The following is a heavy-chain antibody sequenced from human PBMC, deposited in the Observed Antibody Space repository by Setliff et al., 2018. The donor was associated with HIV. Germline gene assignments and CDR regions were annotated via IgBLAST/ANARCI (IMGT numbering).Heavy chain of an antibody. V-gene: IGHV4-34*01. CDR3: ARGGLGDGYNRDS. CDR1: GGSFSGYH. D-gene: IGHD5-12*01. Sequence: SETLSLTCAVYGGSFSGYHWSWIRQPPGKGLEWIGEINHSGTTNYNTSLKSRVTISVDTSKKQFSLKLNSVTAADTAVYYCARGGLGDGYNRDSWGQGTLVTVSS. CDR2: INHSGTT. J-gene: IGHJ4*02.